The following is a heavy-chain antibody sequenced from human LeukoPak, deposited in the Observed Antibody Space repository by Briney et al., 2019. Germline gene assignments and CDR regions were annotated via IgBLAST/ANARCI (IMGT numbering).Heavy chain of an antibody. J-gene: IGHJ4*02. CDR2: IYTSGNT. V-gene: IGHV4-4*07. CDR1: GGSISNYY. D-gene: IGHD3-10*01. Sequence: SETLSLTCTVSGGSISNYYWSWIRQPAGKGLEWIGRIYTSGNTDYNPSLKSRVTMSVDTSKNQFPLKLSSVTAADTAVYYCARDGDLYGSGSYFKAYYFDYWGQGTLVTVSS. CDR3: ARDGDLYGSGSYFKAYYFDY.